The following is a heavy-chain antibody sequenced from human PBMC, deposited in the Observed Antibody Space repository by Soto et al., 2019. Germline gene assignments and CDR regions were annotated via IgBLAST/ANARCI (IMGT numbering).Heavy chain of an antibody. CDR1: SGFISSSNW. D-gene: IGHD6-13*01. CDR2: IYHSGST. Sequence: SETLSLTCAVSSGFISSSNWWSWVRQPPGMGLEWIGEIYHSGSTNYNPSLKSRVTMSVDKSKNQFSLILSSVTAADTAVYYCAKVVSGSSWFDYWGQGAQVTVS. V-gene: IGHV4-4*02. J-gene: IGHJ4*02. CDR3: AKVVSGSSWFDY.